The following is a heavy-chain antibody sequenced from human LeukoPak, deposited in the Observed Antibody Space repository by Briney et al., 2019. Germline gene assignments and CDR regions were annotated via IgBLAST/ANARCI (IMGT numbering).Heavy chain of an antibody. Sequence: SETLSLTCTVSGGSISSSSYYWGWIRQPPGKGLEWIGSIYYSGSTYYNPSLKSRVTISVDTSKNQFSLKLSSVTAADTAVYYCARVPLYDSSGYYYFGYWGQGTLVTVSS. CDR2: IYYSGST. V-gene: IGHV4-39*07. D-gene: IGHD3-22*01. CDR3: ARVPLYDSSGYYYFGY. J-gene: IGHJ4*02. CDR1: GGSISSSSYY.